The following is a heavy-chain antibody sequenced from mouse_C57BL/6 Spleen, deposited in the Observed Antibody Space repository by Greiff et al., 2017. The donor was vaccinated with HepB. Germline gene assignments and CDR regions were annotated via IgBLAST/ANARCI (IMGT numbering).Heavy chain of an antibody. CDR2: INPNNGGT. D-gene: IGHD1-1*01. CDR3: ASIFYYGYAMDY. Sequence: EVQLQQSGPELVKPGASVKISCKASGYTFTDYYMNWVKQSHGKSLEWIGDINPNNGGTSYNQKFKGKATLTVDKSSSTAYMELRSLTSEDSAVYYCASIFYYGYAMDYWGQGTSVTVSS. V-gene: IGHV1-26*01. J-gene: IGHJ4*01. CDR1: GYTFTDYY.